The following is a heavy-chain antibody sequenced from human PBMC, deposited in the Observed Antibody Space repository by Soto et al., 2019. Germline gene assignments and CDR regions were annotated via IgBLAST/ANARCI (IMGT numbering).Heavy chain of an antibody. CDR1: GFTFSSYT. CDR2: FSGRDATT. Sequence: EVHLSESGGGLVQPGGSLRLSCAASGFTFSSYTMSWVRQAPGKGLEWVSSFSGRDATTYYADSVKGRFTVSRDTSKNTLYLQMNSLRAEDTALYFCGRTIVGATKGGGFDPWGQGALVTVS. J-gene: IGHJ5*02. D-gene: IGHD1-26*01. V-gene: IGHV3-23*01. CDR3: GRTIVGATKGGGFDP.